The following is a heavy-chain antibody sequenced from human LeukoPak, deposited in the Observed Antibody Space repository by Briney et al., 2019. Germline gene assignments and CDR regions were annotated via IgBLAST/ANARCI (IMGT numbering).Heavy chain of an antibody. CDR2: IYHSGST. V-gene: IGHV4-4*02. CDR1: GGSISSSNW. J-gene: IGHJ5*02. CDR3: ARLVVVPAAWGSGCDP. D-gene: IGHD2-2*01. Sequence: SETLSLTCAVSGGSISSSNWWSWVRQPPGKGLEWIGEIYHSGSTNYNPSLKSRVTISVDKSKNQFSLKLGSVTAADTAVYYCARLVVVPAAWGSGCDPWGQGTLVTVSS.